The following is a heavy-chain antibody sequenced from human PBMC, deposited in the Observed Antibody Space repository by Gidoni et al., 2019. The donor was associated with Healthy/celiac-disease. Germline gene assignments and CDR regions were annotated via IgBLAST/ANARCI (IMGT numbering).Heavy chain of an antibody. CDR1: GYTFTGYY. CDR2: INPNSGGT. CDR3: ASSGNSSSWRRWLPYDY. Sequence: QVQLVQSGAEVKKPGASVKVSCKASGYTFTGYYMHWVRQAPGQGLEWMGWINPNSGGTNYAQKFQGRVTMTRDTSISTAYMELSRLRSDDTAVYYCASSGNSSSWRRWLPYDYWGQGTLVTVSS. D-gene: IGHD6-13*01. V-gene: IGHV1-2*02. J-gene: IGHJ4*02.